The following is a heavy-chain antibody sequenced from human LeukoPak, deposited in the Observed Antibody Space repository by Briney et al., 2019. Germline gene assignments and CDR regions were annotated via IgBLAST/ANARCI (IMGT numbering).Heavy chain of an antibody. V-gene: IGHV3-30*18. J-gene: IGHJ4*02. CDR1: GYPFSSHG. CDR3: AKNGGTTVTTLDY. D-gene: IGHD4-17*01. CDR2: ISYYGSNK. Sequence: GGCLGLSCTVSGYPFSSHGMHWVRQAPGKGVEGVAVISYYGSNKYYADSVNGRFTISSDNSKDTLYLQMNSLRAEDTAVYYCAKNGGTTVTTLDYWGQGTLVTVSS.